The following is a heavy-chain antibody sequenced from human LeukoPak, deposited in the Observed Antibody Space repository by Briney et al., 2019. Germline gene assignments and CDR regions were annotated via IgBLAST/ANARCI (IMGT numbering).Heavy chain of an antibody. V-gene: IGHV3-49*04. CDR1: GFTFGDYA. CDR3: TRVSRGTTGGFDY. D-gene: IGHD1-1*01. J-gene: IGHJ4*02. Sequence: QPGRSLRLSCTASGFTFGDYAMSWVRQAPGKGLEWVGFIRSKDYGGTTEYAASVKGRFTISRDDSKSIAYLQMNSLKTEDTAVYYCTRVSRGTTGGFDYWGQGTLVTVSS. CDR2: IRSKDYGGTT.